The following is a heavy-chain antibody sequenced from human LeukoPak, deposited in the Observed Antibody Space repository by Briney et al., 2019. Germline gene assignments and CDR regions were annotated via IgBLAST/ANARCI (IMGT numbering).Heavy chain of an antibody. D-gene: IGHD2-15*01. Sequence: SETLSLTCAVYGGSFSGYYWSWIRQPPGKGLEWIGEISHSGSTNYNPSLKSRVTISVDTSKNQFSLKLSSVTAADTAVYYCARWVVGFDYWGQGTLVTVSS. V-gene: IGHV4-34*01. CDR3: ARWVVGFDY. CDR2: ISHSGST. CDR1: GGSFSGYY. J-gene: IGHJ4*02.